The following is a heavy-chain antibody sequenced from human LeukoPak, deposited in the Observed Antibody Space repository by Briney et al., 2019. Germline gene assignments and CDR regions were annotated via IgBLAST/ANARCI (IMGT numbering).Heavy chain of an antibody. V-gene: IGHV3-7*01. CDR1: GFPFRRYW. Sequence: PWGSLSLSCAASGFPFRRYWMAWVRQAPGKGLEWVANIKEDGSETYYVDSVKGRFTISRDNAKNSLYLQMNSLRVEDTAVYYCARDGARHCTDGSCTVYWGQGTLVPVSS. CDR3: ARDGARHCTDGSCTVY. D-gene: IGHD2-15*01. CDR2: IKEDGSET. J-gene: IGHJ4*02.